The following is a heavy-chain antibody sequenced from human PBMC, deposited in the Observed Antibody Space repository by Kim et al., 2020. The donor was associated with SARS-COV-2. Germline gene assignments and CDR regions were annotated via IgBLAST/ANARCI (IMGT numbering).Heavy chain of an antibody. CDR2: IKNKADGEAT. D-gene: IGHD5-12*01. V-gene: IGHV3-15*01. J-gene: IGHJ1*01. CDR1: GFDFSDAW. Sequence: GGSLRLSCAASGFDFSDAWMSWVRQAPGKGLEWIARIKNKADGEATLYAAPVKGRFVVSRDDSKNILYLQMSSLKIEDTGRYYCTTIASDDDRLEHWGQGTPVTVSS. CDR3: TTIASDDDRLEH.